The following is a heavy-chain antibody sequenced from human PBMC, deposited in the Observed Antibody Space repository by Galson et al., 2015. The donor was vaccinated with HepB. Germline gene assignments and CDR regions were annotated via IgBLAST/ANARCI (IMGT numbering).Heavy chain of an antibody. Sequence: SLRLSCAASGFTFSDYYMEWVRQAPGKGLEWVGRVRHKARRYTTDYVASVEGRFTISRDDSKNSLYLQMDSLKTEDTAVYYCSSTLPGSDLDYWGQGTLVTVSS. J-gene: IGHJ4*02. D-gene: IGHD6-19*01. CDR3: SSTLPGSDLDY. V-gene: IGHV3-72*01. CDR1: GFTFSDYY. CDR2: VRHKARRYTT.